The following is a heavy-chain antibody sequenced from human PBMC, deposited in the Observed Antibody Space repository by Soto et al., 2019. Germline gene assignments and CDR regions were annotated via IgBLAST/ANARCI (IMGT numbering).Heavy chain of an antibody. Sequence: QVQLQESGPGLVKPSETLSLTCTVSGGSISSYYWGWIRQPPGKGLEWIGYIYYSDSANYNPSLKSRVIISDDTSKNQFSLRLGSVTAADTAVYYCVRAYYDTFGYSLDPWGQGTLVTVSS. CDR1: GGSISSYY. CDR2: IYYSDSA. D-gene: IGHD3-22*01. J-gene: IGHJ5*02. V-gene: IGHV4-59*01. CDR3: VRAYYDTFGYSLDP.